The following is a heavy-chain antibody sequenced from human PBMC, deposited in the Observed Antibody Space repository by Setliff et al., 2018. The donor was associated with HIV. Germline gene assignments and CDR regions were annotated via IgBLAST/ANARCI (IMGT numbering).Heavy chain of an antibody. J-gene: IGHJ6*03. V-gene: IGHV2-5*02. D-gene: IGHD3-3*02. CDR2: IYWDDDK. CDR3: AHLLQDPFSHFYYYFYMDV. Sequence: SGPTLVNPTQTLTLTCTFSGFSLSTSGVCVGWIRQPPGKALEWLALIYWDDDKRYSPSLKSRLTITKDTSKNQVVLTMTNMDPVDTATYYCAHLLQDPFSHFYYYFYMDVWGKGTTVTVSS. CDR1: GFSLSTSGVC.